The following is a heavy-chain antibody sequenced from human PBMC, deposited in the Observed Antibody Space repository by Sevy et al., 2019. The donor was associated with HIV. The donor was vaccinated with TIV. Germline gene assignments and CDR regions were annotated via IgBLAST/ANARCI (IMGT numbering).Heavy chain of an antibody. V-gene: IGHV1-2*02. CDR1: GHTFSDYY. CDR3: ATQYSYDY. J-gene: IGHJ4*02. CDR2: INSNSGDI. D-gene: IGHD4-4*01. Sequence: ASVKVSCKASGHTFSDYYIQWVRQAPGQGLEWMGWINSNSGDISYAQKFRDRVTMTSDTSISTAYMELSRLRSDDTAVYYCATQYSYDYSGQGTLVTVSS.